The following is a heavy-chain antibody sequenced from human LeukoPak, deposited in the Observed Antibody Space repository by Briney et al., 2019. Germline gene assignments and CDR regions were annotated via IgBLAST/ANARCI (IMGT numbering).Heavy chain of an antibody. D-gene: IGHD6-19*01. CDR2: INPNSGGT. CDR1: ENTFTDHY. J-gene: IGHJ4*02. CDR3: AREFSTRYSSGWYDY. V-gene: IGHV1-2*02. Sequence: ASVKVSCKTSENTFTDHYMHWVRQAPGQGLEWMGWINPNSGGTNYAQKFQGRVTMTRDTSISTAYMELSRLRSDDTAVYYCAREFSTRYSSGWYDYWGQGILVTVSS.